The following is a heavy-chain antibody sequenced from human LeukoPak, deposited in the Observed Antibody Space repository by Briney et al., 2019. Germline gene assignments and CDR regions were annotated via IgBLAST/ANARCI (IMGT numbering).Heavy chain of an antibody. CDR3: ANGFQWLGAHSDAFDI. D-gene: IGHD6-19*01. CDR1: GFTFSSYG. Sequence: PGGSLRLSCAASGFTFSSYGMHWVRQAPGKGLEWVAVISYDGSNKYYADSVKGRFTISRDNSKNTLYLQMNSLRAEDTAVYYCANGFQWLGAHSDAFDIWGQGTMVTVSS. CDR2: ISYDGSNK. J-gene: IGHJ3*02. V-gene: IGHV3-30*18.